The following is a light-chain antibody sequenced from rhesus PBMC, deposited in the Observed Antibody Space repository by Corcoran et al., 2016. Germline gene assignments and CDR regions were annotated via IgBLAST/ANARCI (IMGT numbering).Light chain of an antibody. CDR1: QSISSW. Sequence: DIQMTQSPSSLSASVGDTVTITCRASQSISSWLAWYQQKPGKAPRLLIYKASTFQSGVPSRFSGSGSGTDFTLTISSLQSEDFATYYCQQYSSSPPLTFGGGTKVEIK. V-gene: IGKV1-22*01. CDR3: QQYSSSPPLT. CDR2: KAS. J-gene: IGKJ4*01.